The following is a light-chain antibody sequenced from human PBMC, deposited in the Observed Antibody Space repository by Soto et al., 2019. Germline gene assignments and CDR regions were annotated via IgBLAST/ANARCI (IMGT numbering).Light chain of an antibody. CDR1: SSDVGDFNY. CDR3: CSYAGSYKWV. CDR2: DVT. Sequence: QSVLTQPRSVSGSPGQSVTISCTGTSSDVGDFNYVSWHQQSPGKAPKLMIYDVTKRPSGVPDRFSGSKSGNTASLTISGLQGEDEADYYCCSYAGSYKWVFGGGTKVTVL. J-gene: IGLJ3*02. V-gene: IGLV2-11*01.